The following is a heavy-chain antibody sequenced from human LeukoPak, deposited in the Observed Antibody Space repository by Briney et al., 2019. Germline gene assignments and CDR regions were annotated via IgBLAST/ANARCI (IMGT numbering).Heavy chain of an antibody. CDR3: ASVRRPQEYYYDSSGYWGPDFDY. V-gene: IGHV1-2*02. CDR1: GYTFTGYY. D-gene: IGHD3-22*01. CDR2: INPNSGGT. J-gene: IGHJ4*02. Sequence: ASVKVSCKASGYTFTGYYMHWVRQAPGQGLEWMGWINPNSGGTNYAQKLQGRVTMTRDTSISTAYMELSRLRSDDTAVDYCASVRRPQEYYYDSSGYWGPDFDYWGQGTLVTVSS.